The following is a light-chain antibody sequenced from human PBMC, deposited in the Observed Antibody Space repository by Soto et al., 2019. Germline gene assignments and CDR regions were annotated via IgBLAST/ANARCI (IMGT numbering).Light chain of an antibody. CDR2: WGS. V-gene: IGKV4-1*01. Sequence: VMTQSPDSLAESLGERTPSTASPARVFYTAPTIRASKLVTNRDQDNKLLIYWGSTRESGVPDRFSGSGSGTDFTLDISSLQPADVAVYYCQQNYSATSFTFGPGTKVDIK. CDR1: RVFYTAPTIRAS. CDR3: QQNYSATSFT. J-gene: IGKJ3*01.